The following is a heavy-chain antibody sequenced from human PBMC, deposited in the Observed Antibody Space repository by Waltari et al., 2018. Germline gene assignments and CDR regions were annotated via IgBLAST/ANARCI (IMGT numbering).Heavy chain of an antibody. CDR3: ARGDSSSSLGFDY. CDR1: GYSISRGYY. J-gene: IGHJ4*02. Sequence: QVQLQESGPGLVKPSETLSLTCAVSGYSISRGYYWGWIGQPPGKGLEWIGSIYHSGSTYYNPSLKSRVTISVDTSKNQFSLKLSSVTAADTAVYYCARGDSSSSLGFDYWGQGTLVTVSS. V-gene: IGHV4-38-2*01. D-gene: IGHD6-13*01. CDR2: IYHSGST.